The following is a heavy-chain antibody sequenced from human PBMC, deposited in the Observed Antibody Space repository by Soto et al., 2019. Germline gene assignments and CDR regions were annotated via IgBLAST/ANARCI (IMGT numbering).Heavy chain of an antibody. CDR2: IYYSGST. D-gene: IGHD3-3*01. Sequence: SETLSLTCTVSGGSISSYYWSWIRQPPGKGLEWIGYIYYSGSTNYNPSLKSRVTISVDTSKNQFSLKLSSVTAADTAVYYCARAREKKTYYDFWSGYYTYYYYGMDVWGQGTTV. J-gene: IGHJ6*02. V-gene: IGHV4-59*01. CDR3: ARAREKKTYYDFWSGYYTYYYYGMDV. CDR1: GGSISSYY.